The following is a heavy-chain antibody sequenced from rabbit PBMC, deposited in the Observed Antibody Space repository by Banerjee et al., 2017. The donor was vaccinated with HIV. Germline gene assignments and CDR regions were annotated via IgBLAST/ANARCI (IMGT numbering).Heavy chain of an antibody. CDR3: ARGDYYGMDL. CDR2: IYAGKGST. CDR1: GFDFSSYY. Sequence: QLKETGGGLVQPGGSLTLSCKASGFDFSSYYMSWVRQAPGKGLEWIGIIYAGKGSTDYASWVNGRFTISSDNAQNTVDLQMNSLTAADTATYFCARGDYYGMDLWGQGTLVTVS. J-gene: IGHJ6*01. V-gene: IGHV1S7*01.